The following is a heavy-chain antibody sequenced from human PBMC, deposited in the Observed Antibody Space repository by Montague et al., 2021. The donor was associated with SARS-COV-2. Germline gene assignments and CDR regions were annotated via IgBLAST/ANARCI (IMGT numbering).Heavy chain of an antibody. Sequence: SETLSLTCAVYGGSFSGYYWSWIRQLPGKGLEWIGEINHSGSTNYNPSPKSRVTISVDTSKNQFSLKLSSVTAADTAVYYCARVRYYGSGTSLGMDVWGQGTTVTVSS. CDR3: ARVRYYGSGTSLGMDV. D-gene: IGHD3-10*01. J-gene: IGHJ6*02. CDR2: INHSGST. CDR1: GGSFSGYY. V-gene: IGHV4-34*01.